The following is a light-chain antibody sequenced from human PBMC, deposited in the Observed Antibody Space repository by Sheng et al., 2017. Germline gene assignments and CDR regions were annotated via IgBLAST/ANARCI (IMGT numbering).Light chain of an antibody. Sequence: EIMLTQSPGTLSLSPGERATLSCRASQSVSSSYLAWYQQKPGQAPRLLIYGASSRATGIPDRFSGSGSGTDFTLTISSLQSEDFAVYYCQQYDKWPLPFGGGTKVEIK. CDR1: QSVSSSY. V-gene: IGKV3-20*01. CDR3: QQYDKWPLP. CDR2: GAS. J-gene: IGKJ4*01.